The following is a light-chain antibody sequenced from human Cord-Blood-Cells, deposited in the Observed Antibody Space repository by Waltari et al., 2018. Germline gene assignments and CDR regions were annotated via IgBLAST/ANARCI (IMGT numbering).Light chain of an antibody. Sequence: QSALTQPRSVSGSPGQSVTISCTGTISDVGGYNYVSWYHQHPGKAPKLMIYDVSKRPSGVPDRFSGSKSGNTASLTISGLQAEDEADYYCCSYAGSYTWVFGGGTKLTVL. V-gene: IGLV2-11*01. CDR3: CSYAGSYTWV. J-gene: IGLJ3*02. CDR1: ISDVGGYNY. CDR2: DVS.